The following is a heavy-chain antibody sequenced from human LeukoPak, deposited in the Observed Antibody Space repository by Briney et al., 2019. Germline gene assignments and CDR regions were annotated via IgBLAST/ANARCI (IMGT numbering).Heavy chain of an antibody. CDR2: ISSSSSYI. D-gene: IGHD6-6*01. J-gene: IGHJ4*02. CDR3: AGECNRIAARQFDY. CDR1: GFTFSSYS. Sequence: GGSLRLSCAASGFTFSSYSMNWVRQAPGKGLEWVSSISSSSSYIYYADSVKGRFTISRDNAKNSLYLQMNSLRAEDTAVYYCAGECNRIAARQFDYWGQGTLVTVSS. V-gene: IGHV3-21*01.